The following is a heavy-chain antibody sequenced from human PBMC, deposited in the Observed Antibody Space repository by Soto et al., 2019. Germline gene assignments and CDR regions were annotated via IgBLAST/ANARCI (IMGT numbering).Heavy chain of an antibody. V-gene: IGHV1-69*13. D-gene: IGHD3-22*01. Sequence: ASVKVSCKTSGGTFSTYTIYWVRQAPGQGLEWMGRIVPFFTTPKFAQKFQGRVTITADESSNTVYMELSGLTSEDTAMYYCAREGFSSSYLAYWGQGTLVTVSS. J-gene: IGHJ4*02. CDR2: IVPFFTTP. CDR3: AREGFSSSYLAY. CDR1: GGTFSTYT.